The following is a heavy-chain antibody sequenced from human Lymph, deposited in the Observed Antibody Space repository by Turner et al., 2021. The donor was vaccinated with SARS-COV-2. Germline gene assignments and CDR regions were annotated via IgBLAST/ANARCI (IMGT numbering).Heavy chain of an antibody. CDR3: ARREWGGSLGHIDY. CDR1: GYSFTTDW. J-gene: IGHJ4*02. Sequence: EVQLVQSGASVKKPGESLQISWTGSGYSFTTDWIGWVRQMPGKGLEWMGIIYPGDSDTRYSPSFQGQVTSSADKSISTAYLQWSSLKASDTAMYYCARREWGGSLGHIDYWGQGTLVTVSS. V-gene: IGHV5-51*01. CDR2: IYPGDSDT. D-gene: IGHD3-3*01.